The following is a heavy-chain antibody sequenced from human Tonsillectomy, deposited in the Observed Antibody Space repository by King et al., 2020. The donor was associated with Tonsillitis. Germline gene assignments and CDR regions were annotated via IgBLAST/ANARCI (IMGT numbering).Heavy chain of an antibody. CDR3: ARSGDAVVAAPYYFDF. CDR1: GGSISSGIYY. V-gene: IGHV4-61*02. D-gene: IGHD2-15*01. J-gene: IGHJ4*02. Sequence: VQLQESGPGLVKPSQTLSLTCTVSGGSISSGIYYWSWIRQPAGKGLEWIGRSSTRGSTSYNPSLKSRVTISVDTSKNNFSLKVNFVTAADTAMYYCARSGDAVVAAPYYFDFWGQGTLVTVSS. CDR2: SSTRGST.